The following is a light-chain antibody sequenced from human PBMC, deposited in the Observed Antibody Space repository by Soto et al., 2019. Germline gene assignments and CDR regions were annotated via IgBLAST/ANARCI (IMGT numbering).Light chain of an antibody. CDR3: QQYNNWPPMYT. V-gene: IGKV3-15*01. CDR2: GAS. Sequence: EIVMTQSPATLSVSPGERATLSCRASQSVSSNLAWYQQKPGQAPRLLIYGASTRATGIPARFSGSGSGTEFTLPISSLQSEDFAVYYCQQYNNWPPMYTFGQGTMLEIK. J-gene: IGKJ2*01. CDR1: QSVSSN.